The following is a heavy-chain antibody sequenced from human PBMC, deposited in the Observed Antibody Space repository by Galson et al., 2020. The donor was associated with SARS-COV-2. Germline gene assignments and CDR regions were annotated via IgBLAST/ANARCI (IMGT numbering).Heavy chain of an antibody. Sequence: SETLSLTCTVSGDSISGSYWSWIRQSPGKGLEWIGYIYFTGITNYNPSLKRRFTISVDTSKNQFSLNLKSVTAADTAMYYCARDRGTGAGPNWSFDQWGRGTLVTVSS. J-gene: IGHJ2*01. CDR2: IYFTGIT. V-gene: IGHV4-59*01. CDR3: ARDRGTGAGPNWSFDQ. D-gene: IGHD6-19*01. CDR1: GDSISGSY.